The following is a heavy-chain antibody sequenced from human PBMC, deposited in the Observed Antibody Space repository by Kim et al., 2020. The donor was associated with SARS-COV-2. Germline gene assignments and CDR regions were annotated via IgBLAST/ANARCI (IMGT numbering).Heavy chain of an antibody. J-gene: IGHJ4*02. CDR3: SRSVTFVF. Sequence: SETLSLTCTVSGGSISSYYWNWIRQPPGKGLEWIGYIYYSGSTNYNPSLKSRVTISLDTPKSQFSLKLTSVTAADTAAYYCSRSVTFVFWVRGTLFTASS. CDR1: GGSISSYY. CDR2: IYYSGST. V-gene: IGHV4-59*01.